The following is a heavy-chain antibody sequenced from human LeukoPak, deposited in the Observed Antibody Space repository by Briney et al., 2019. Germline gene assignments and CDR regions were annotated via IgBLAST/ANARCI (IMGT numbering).Heavy chain of an antibody. D-gene: IGHD3-10*02. Sequence: PGGSLRLSCAASGFIFTNYAMSWVRQAAGQRLEWVSGISGSGGNTYYADSVKGRFTISRDNAKNSLYLQMNSLRAEDTAVYYCAELGITMIGGVWGKGTTVTISS. CDR2: ISGSGGNT. CDR1: GFIFTNYA. CDR3: AELGITMIGGV. J-gene: IGHJ6*04. V-gene: IGHV3-23*01.